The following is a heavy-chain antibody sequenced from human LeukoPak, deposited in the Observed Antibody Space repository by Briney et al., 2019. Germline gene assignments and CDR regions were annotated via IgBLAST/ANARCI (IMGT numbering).Heavy chain of an antibody. V-gene: IGHV3-53*01. CDR2: MYTGGTT. Sequence: PGGSLRLSCAASGFSVSGTHMTWVRQAPGKGLEWVSAMYTGGTTYYADSVSGRFTIFRDNAKNTLYLQMNSLRPEDTAVYYCAKDEATSGGGLASWGQGTLVIVSS. CDR1: GFSVSGTH. J-gene: IGHJ1*01. CDR3: AKDEATSGGGLAS. D-gene: IGHD3-16*01.